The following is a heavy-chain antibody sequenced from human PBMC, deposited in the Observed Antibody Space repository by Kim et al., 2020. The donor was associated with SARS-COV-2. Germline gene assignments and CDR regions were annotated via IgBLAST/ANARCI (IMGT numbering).Heavy chain of an antibody. V-gene: IGHV3-48*02. CDR3: ARPGYGSGSYGY. D-gene: IGHD3-10*01. Sequence: GGSLRLSCAASGFTFSGYSMNWVRQAPGKGLEWVSYISSSGSTINYADSVKGRFTISRNNAKNSLYLQMNSLRDEDTAIYYCARPGYGSGSYGYWGQGTLLTVSS. CDR1: GFTFSGYS. CDR2: ISSSGSTI. J-gene: IGHJ4*02.